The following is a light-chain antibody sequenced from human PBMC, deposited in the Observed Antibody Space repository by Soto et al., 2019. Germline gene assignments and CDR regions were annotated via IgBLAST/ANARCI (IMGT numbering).Light chain of an antibody. Sequence: QSALTQPASVSGSPGQSITISCTGTSSDVGGYNSVSWYQQHSGKAPRLMIYDVSNRPSGVSNRFSGSKSGNTASLTISGLQAEDEADYYCGSYTSSSSLLFGGGTKLTVL. CDR3: GSYTSSSSLL. V-gene: IGLV2-14*01. CDR1: SSDVGGYNS. J-gene: IGLJ2*01. CDR2: DVS.